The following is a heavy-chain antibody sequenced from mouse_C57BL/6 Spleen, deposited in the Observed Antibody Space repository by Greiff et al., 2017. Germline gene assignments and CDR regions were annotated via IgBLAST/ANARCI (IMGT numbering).Heavy chain of an antibody. J-gene: IGHJ3*01. Sequence: QVQLKQPGAELVRPGSSVKLSCKASGYTFTSYWMDWVKQRPGQGLEWIGNIYPSDSETHYNQKFKDKATLTVDKSSSTAYMQLSSLTSEDSAVYYCARGEAYYYGSSYRFASGGQGTLVTVSA. V-gene: IGHV1-61*01. CDR3: ARGEAYYYGSSYRFAS. CDR1: GYTFTSYW. D-gene: IGHD1-1*01. CDR2: IYPSDSET.